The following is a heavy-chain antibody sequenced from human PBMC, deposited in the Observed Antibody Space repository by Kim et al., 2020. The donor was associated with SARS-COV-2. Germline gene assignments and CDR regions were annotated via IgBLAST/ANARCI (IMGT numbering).Heavy chain of an antibody. V-gene: IGHV3-23*01. Sequence: GGSLRLSCVASGFTFSRYAMTWVRQAPGKGLEWVSGITSSGTSTSYADSVEGRFTISRDNSEYTLHLQMNILRAEDTAASYCAVRRGFETNLPNYFDY. J-gene: IGHJ4*01. CDR2: ITSSGTST. CDR3: AVRRGFETNLPNYFDY. CDR1: GFTFSRYA. D-gene: IGHD2-8*01.